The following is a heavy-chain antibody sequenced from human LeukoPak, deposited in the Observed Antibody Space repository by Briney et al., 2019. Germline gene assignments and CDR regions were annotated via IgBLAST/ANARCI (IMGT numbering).Heavy chain of an antibody. CDR1: GFAFSSFS. V-gene: IGHV3-48*02. D-gene: IGHD5-12*01. J-gene: IGHJ4*02. CDR2: ISGSSSTI. Sequence: GGSLRLSCAASGFAFSSFSMNWVRQAPGKGLEWVSYISGSSSTIHYADPVKGRFTISRDSAKNSLYLQMNSLRDEDTAVYYCAKDEGDSGYSGYDSRPSFDYWGQGTLVTVSS. CDR3: AKDEGDSGYSGYDSRPSFDY.